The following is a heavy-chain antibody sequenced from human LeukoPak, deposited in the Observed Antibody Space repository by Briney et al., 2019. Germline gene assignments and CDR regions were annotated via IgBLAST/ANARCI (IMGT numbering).Heavy chain of an antibody. CDR2: TYYRSKLYN. CDR3: ARGLFDLPYYDSRTFDY. D-gene: IGHD3-22*01. V-gene: IGHV6-1*01. J-gene: IGHJ4*02. Sequence: SQTLSLTCAISGDIFSSNSAAWNWIRQSPSRDLEWLGRTYYRSKLYNDYAGSVKSRITINPDTSKNQFSLQLNSVTPEDTAVYYCARGLFDLPYYDSRTFDYWGQGTLVTVSS. CDR1: GDIFSSNSAA.